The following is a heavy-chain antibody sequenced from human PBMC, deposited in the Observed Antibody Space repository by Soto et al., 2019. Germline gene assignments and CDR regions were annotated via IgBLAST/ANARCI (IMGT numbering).Heavy chain of an antibody. V-gene: IGHV3-11*03. J-gene: IGHJ5*02. CDR2: ISSSSSYT. CDR3: ASPIAVACT. CDR1: GFTFSDYY. D-gene: IGHD6-19*01. Sequence: GGSLRLSCAASGFTFSDYYMSWIRQAPGKGLEWVSYISSSSSYTNYADSVKGRFTISRDNAKNSLYLQMNSLRAEDTAVYYCASPIAVACTLGQGSLVPVSS.